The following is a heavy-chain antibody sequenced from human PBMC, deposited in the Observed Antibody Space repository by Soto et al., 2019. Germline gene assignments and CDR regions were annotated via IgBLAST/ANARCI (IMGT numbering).Heavy chain of an antibody. Sequence: QVQLVESGGGLVQPGGSLRLSCVASGFLFTDYYMTWVRQAPGKGLEWISSISISSDVIYYADSVKGRFTISRDNAKRSVFLEMSSLSAEDTAFYYCTRAYDISDNLPGFWGQGTLVTVSS. CDR2: ISISSDVI. J-gene: IGHJ4*02. V-gene: IGHV3-11*01. CDR1: GFLFTDYY. CDR3: TRAYDISDNLPGF. D-gene: IGHD3-22*01.